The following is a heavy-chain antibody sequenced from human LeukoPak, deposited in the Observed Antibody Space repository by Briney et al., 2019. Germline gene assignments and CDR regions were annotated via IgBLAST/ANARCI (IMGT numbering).Heavy chain of an antibody. J-gene: IGHJ5*02. D-gene: IGHD2-15*01. V-gene: IGHV5-51*01. CDR1: GYSFTSYW. CDR2: IYPGDSDT. Sequence: PGESLKISCKGSGYSFTSYWIGWVRQMPGKGLEWMGIIYPGDSDTRYSPSFQGQVTISADKSTSTAYLQWSSLKASDTAMYYCARGLKNCSGGSCYSGWFDPWGQGTLVTVSS. CDR3: ARGLKNCSGGSCYSGWFDP.